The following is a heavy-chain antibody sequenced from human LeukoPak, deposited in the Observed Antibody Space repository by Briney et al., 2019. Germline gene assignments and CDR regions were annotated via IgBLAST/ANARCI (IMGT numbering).Heavy chain of an antibody. CDR3: AKGRPAHWTDCGGDCYLGRPEYFQH. Sequence: GGSLRLSCAASGFTFSDYYMNWVRQAPGKGLEWVSYISSSSSTIYYADSVKGRFTISRDNSKNTLYLQMNSLRAEVTAVYYCAKGRPAHWTDCGGDCYLGRPEYFQHWGQGTLVTVSS. V-gene: IGHV3-11*04. CDR1: GFTFSDYY. D-gene: IGHD2-21*02. CDR2: ISSSSSTI. J-gene: IGHJ1*01.